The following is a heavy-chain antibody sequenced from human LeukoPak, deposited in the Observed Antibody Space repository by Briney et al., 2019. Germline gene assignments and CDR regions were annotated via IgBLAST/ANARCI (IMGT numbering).Heavy chain of an antibody. CDR1: GGSFSGYY. CDR3: ARSHPGIAAAEIDY. V-gene: IGHV4-34*01. D-gene: IGHD6-13*01. CDR2: INHSGST. J-gene: IGHJ4*02. Sequence: SETLSLTCAVYGGSFSGYYWSWIRQPPGKGLEWIGEINHSGSTNYNPSLKSRVTISVDTSKNQFSLKLSSVTAADTAVYYCARSHPGIAAAEIDYWGQGTLVTVSS.